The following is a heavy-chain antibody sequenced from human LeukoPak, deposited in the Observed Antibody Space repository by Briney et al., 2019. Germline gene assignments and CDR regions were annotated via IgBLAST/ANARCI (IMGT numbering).Heavy chain of an antibody. CDR1: GGSISSGGYS. CDR3: AGIYCSSNSCYDYYYGMDV. Sequence: SETLSLTCAASGGSISSGGYSWSWIRQPPGKGLDWIVYTYDSASTYYNPSLKSRVTISVDRSKNQFSLKLSSVTAADTAVYYCAGIYCSSNSCYDYYYGMDVWGQGTTVTVSS. V-gene: IGHV4-30-2*01. D-gene: IGHD2-2*01. J-gene: IGHJ6*02. CDR2: TYDSAST.